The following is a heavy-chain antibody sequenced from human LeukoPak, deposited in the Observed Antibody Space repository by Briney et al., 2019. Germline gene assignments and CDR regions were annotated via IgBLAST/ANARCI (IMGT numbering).Heavy chain of an antibody. CDR2: ISSSSSYI. J-gene: IGHJ1*01. CDR3: ARGYNCRATVDGGDCYSVPSFQH. V-gene: IGHV3-21*01. Sequence: KPGGSLRLSCAASGFTFSSYSMNWVRQAPGKGLEWVSSISSSSSYIYYADSVKGRFTISRDNAKNSLYLQMNSLRAEDTAVYYCARGYNCRATVDGGDCYSVPSFQHWGQGTLVTVSS. D-gene: IGHD2-21*02. CDR1: GFTFSSYS.